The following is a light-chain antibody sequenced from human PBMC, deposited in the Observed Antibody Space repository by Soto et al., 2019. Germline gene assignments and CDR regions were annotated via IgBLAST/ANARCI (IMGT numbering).Light chain of an antibody. CDR2: EVS. CDR1: NNEVVAYNY. Sequence: QSVLTQPPSPSRSPGQSVTISFPGTNNEVVAYNYVSWYQQLPGKAPKLIIYEVSKRPSGVPDRFSGSKSGNTASLTVSGLQAEDEADYYCTSYAGTYSFFYVFGTGTKVTVL. J-gene: IGLJ1*01. CDR3: TSYAGTYSFFYV. V-gene: IGLV2-8*01.